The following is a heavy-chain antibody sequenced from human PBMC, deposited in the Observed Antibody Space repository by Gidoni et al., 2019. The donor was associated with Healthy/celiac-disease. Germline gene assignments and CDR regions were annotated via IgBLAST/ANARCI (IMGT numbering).Heavy chain of an antibody. Sequence: EVQLVESGGGLVKPGGSLRLSCAASGFTFSNAWMSWVRQAPGKGLEWVGRIKSKTDGGTTDYAAPVKGRFTISRDDSKNTLYLQMNSLKTEDTAVYYCTTDSLAGALAYYYYYMDVWGKGTTVTVSS. CDR3: TTDSLAGALAYYYYYMDV. D-gene: IGHD1-26*01. CDR2: IKSKTDGGTT. CDR1: GFTFSNAW. J-gene: IGHJ6*03. V-gene: IGHV3-15*01.